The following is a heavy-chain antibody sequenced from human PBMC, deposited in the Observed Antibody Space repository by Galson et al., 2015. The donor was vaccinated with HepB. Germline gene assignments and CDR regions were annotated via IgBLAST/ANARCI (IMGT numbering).Heavy chain of an antibody. Sequence: SVKVSCKASGYTFTSYGISWVRQAPGQGLEWMGWISAYNGNTNYAQKLQGRVTMTTDTSTSTAYMELRSLRSDDTAVYYCARGVVVPAANLLDYYYYYYMDVWSKGTTVTVSS. CDR3: ARGVVVPAANLLDYYYYYYMDV. J-gene: IGHJ6*03. CDR1: GYTFTSYG. V-gene: IGHV1-18*01. CDR2: ISAYNGNT. D-gene: IGHD2-2*01.